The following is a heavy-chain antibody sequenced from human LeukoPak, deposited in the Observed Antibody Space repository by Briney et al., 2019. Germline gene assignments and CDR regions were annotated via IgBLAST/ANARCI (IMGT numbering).Heavy chain of an antibody. CDR3: ARDLSAAFDF. CDR1: GFIFSDSI. D-gene: IGHD6-19*01. J-gene: IGHJ4*02. Sequence: SGTSLRLSCAASGFIFSDSILHWVRQIPGKGLEWVAVLLDERRNNYANSVKGRFTISRDISKDTLYLQMDSLRAEDTAVYYCARDLSAAFDFWGQGILVTVSS. V-gene: IGHV3-33*08. CDR2: LLDERRN.